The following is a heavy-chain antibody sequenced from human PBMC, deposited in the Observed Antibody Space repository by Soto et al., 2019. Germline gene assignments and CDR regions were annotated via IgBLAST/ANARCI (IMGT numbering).Heavy chain of an antibody. CDR1: DDFISSYY. Sequence: AETLSLTCTVSDDFISSYYWNWIRQPAGKGLEWIGRVSTNGATNYNPSLESRVTMSVDTSKNQFSLKLTSVTAADTAVYFCARADYEILTGSYAMGVWGQGTTVTVSS. J-gene: IGHJ6*02. CDR2: VSTNGAT. CDR3: ARADYEILTGSYAMGV. D-gene: IGHD3-9*01. V-gene: IGHV4-4*07.